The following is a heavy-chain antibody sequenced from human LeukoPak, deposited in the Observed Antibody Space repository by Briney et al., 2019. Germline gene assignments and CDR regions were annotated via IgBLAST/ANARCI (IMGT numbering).Heavy chain of an antibody. D-gene: IGHD3-9*01. V-gene: IGHV5-51*01. CDR3: ARRRILTGYSGSRRDWYFAL. J-gene: IGHJ2*01. CDR1: GYSFTSYW. Sequence: GESLKISCKGSGYSFTSYWIGWVRQMPGKGLEWMEIIYPGDYDTTYSPSFQGQVTISADKSISTAYLQWSSLKASDTAMYYCARRRILTGYSGSRRDWYFALWGRGTLVTVSS. CDR2: IYPGDYDT.